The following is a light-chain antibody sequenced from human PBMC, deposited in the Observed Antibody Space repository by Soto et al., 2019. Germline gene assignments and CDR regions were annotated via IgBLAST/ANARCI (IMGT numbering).Light chain of an antibody. CDR1: SSNIGSKT. CDR2: SNN. CDR3: AAWYDSLNGVV. J-gene: IGLJ2*01. Sequence: SVLTQPPSASGTPGQRVTISCSGSSSNIGSKTVNWYQQLPGTAPKLLIYSNNQRPSGVPDRFSGSKSGTSASLAISGLHSEDEADYYCAAWYDSLNGVVFGGGTKLTVL. V-gene: IGLV1-44*01.